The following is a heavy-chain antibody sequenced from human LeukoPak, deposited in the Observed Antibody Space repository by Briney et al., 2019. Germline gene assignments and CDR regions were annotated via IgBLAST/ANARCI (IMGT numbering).Heavy chain of an antibody. V-gene: IGHV3-15*01. CDR1: GFTFSNAW. CDR2: IKSKTDSGTT. J-gene: IGHJ4*02. CDR3: TTDEYYDSSGYYYGLEFDY. Sequence: PGGSLRLSCAASGFTFSNAWMSWVRQAPGKGLEWVGRIKSKTDSGTTDYAAPVKGRFTISRDDSKNTLYLQMNSLKTEDTAVYYCTTDEYYDSSGYYYGLEFDYWGQGTLVTVPS. D-gene: IGHD3-22*01.